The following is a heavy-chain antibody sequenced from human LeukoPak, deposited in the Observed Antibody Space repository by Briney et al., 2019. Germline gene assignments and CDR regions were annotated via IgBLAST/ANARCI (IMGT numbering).Heavy chain of an antibody. CDR3: ARAPPGAAAGRRWYFDY. J-gene: IGHJ4*02. Sequence: SETLSLTYTVSGGSISSSSYYWGWIRQPPGKGLEWIGSIYYSGSTNYNPSLKSRVTISVDTSKNQFSLKLSSVTAADTAVYYCARAPPGAAAGRRWYFDYWGQGTLVTVSS. CDR1: GGSISSSSYY. CDR2: IYYSGST. D-gene: IGHD6-13*01. V-gene: IGHV4-39*07.